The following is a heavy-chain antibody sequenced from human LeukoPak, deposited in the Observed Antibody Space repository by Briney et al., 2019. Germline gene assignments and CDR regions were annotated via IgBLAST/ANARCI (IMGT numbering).Heavy chain of an antibody. CDR1: GFTFSSDA. J-gene: IGHJ6*03. D-gene: IGHD6-13*01. Sequence: QAGGSLRLSCAASGFTFSSDAMSWVRQAPGKGLEWVSAISGSGGSTYYADSVKGRFTISRDNSKNTLYLQMNSLRAEDTAVYYCAKEYSSSWHYYYYYYYMDVWGKGTTVTISS. V-gene: IGHV3-23*01. CDR3: AKEYSSSWHYYYYYYYMDV. CDR2: ISGSGGST.